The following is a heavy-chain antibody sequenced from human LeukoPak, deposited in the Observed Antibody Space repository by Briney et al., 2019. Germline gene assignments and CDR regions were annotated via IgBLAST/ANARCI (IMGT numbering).Heavy chain of an antibody. CDR1: GGSISSSSYY. Sequence: SETLSLTCTVSGGSISSSSYYWGWVRQPPGKGLEWIGSIYYSGITYYNPSLKSRVTLSVDTSKDQISLKLSSVTAADTSVYYCARHSGGSVKGGAFNIWGQGTMVTVSS. CDR3: ARHSGGSVKGGAFNI. V-gene: IGHV4-39*01. D-gene: IGHD2-15*01. J-gene: IGHJ3*02. CDR2: IYYSGIT.